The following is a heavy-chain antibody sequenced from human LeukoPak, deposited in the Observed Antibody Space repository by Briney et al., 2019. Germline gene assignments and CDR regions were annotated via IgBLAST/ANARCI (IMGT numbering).Heavy chain of an antibody. Sequence: GGSLRLSCAASGFTFSSYAMSWVRQAPGKGLEWVSAISGSGGSTYYADSVKGRFTISRDNSKNTLYLQMNSLRAEDTAVYYCATSSSAYPGFFDYWGQGTLVTVSS. J-gene: IGHJ4*02. CDR2: ISGSGGST. V-gene: IGHV3-23*01. CDR1: GFTFSSYA. CDR3: ATSSSAYPGFFDY. D-gene: IGHD6-6*01.